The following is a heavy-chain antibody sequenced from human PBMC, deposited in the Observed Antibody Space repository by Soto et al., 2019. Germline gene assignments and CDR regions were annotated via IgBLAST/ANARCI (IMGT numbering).Heavy chain of an antibody. CDR2: IKQDGSEK. CDR3: ARGGSESDY. CDR1: GFTFSYYW. V-gene: IGHV3-7*01. D-gene: IGHD3-16*01. J-gene: IGHJ4*02. Sequence: EVQLVESGGDLVQPGGSLRLSCAASGFTFSYYWMSWVRQAPGKGLEWVVNIKQDGSEKNYVDSVKGRFSISRDNAKNSLYLQMNSPRADDTAMYYCARGGSESDYWGQGTLVTVAS.